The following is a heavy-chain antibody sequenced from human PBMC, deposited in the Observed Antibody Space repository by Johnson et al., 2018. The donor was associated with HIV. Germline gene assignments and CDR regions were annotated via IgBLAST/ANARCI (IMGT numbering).Heavy chain of an antibody. CDR3: AKERRAPRAFDI. V-gene: IGHV3-11*01. CDR2: ISSNGSTI. CDR1: GFTFSDYY. Sequence: QVQLVESGGGLVQPGGSLRLSCAASGFTFSDYYMNWIRQAPGKGLEWVSYISSNGSTIYYAASVRGRVTISRDNSKNTLYLQMNSLRAEDTAVYYCAKERRAPRAFDIWGQGTMLTVSS. J-gene: IGHJ3*02. D-gene: IGHD1-26*01.